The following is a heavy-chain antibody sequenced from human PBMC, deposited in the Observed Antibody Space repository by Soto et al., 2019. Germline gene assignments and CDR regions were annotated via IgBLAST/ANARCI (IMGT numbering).Heavy chain of an antibody. V-gene: IGHV3-30-3*01. CDR3: ARGRRWLQSHFDY. CDR1: GFTFSSYA. J-gene: IGHJ4*02. Sequence: GGSLRLSCAASGFTFSSYAMHWVRQAPGKGLEWVAVISYDGSNKYYADSVKGRFTISRDNSKNTLYLQMNSLRAEDTAVYYCARGRRWLQSHFDYWGQGTLVTVSS. D-gene: IGHD5-12*01. CDR2: ISYDGSNK.